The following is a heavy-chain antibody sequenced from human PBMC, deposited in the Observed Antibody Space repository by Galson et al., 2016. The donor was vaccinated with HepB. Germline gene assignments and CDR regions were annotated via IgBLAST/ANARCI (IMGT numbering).Heavy chain of an antibody. CDR2: TFPGDSDT. V-gene: IGHV5-51*01. J-gene: IGHJ6*02. CDR3: TRLRLFSAANYFYGMDV. D-gene: IGHD3-10*01. CDR1: GYSFASYW. Sequence: QSGAEVKKPGESLKISCEGSGYSFASYWIGWVRQMPGKGLEYMGITFPGDSDTPYSPSFQGQVTISVDKSISPAYLQWSSLEASDTAMYYCTRLRLFSAANYFYGMDVWGQGTTVTVSS.